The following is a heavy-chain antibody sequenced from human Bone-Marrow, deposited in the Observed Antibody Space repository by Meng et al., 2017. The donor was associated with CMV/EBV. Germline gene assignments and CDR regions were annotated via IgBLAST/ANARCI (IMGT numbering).Heavy chain of an antibody. Sequence: SGPTLVKPTQTLTLTCTFSGFSLSTSGMRVSWIRQPPGKALEWLARIDWDDDKFYSTSLKTRLTISKDTSKNQVVLTMTNMDPVDTATYYCARTPGYYDSSGYYPSYYFYYWGQGTLVTVSS. CDR2: IDWDDDK. J-gene: IGHJ4*02. V-gene: IGHV2-70D*14. CDR3: ARTPGYYDSSGYYPSYYFYY. CDR1: GFSLSTSGMR. D-gene: IGHD3-22*01.